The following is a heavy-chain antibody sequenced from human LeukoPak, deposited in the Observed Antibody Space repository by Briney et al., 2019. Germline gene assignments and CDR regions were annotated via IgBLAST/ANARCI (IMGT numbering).Heavy chain of an antibody. CDR3: AKVLSGSQDY. CDR1: GFTFGSYA. V-gene: IGHV3-23*01. D-gene: IGHD1-26*01. CDR2: IGGGGEST. J-gene: IGHJ4*02. Sequence: PGGSLRLSCAASGFTFGSYAMSWARQAPGKGLEWVSTIGGGGESTYYADSAKGRFTNSRDNSKNTVYLQMNSLRAEDTAVYYCAKVLSGSQDYWGQGTLVTVFS.